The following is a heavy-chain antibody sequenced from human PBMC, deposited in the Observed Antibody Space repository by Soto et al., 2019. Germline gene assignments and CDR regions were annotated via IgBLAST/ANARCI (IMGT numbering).Heavy chain of an antibody. CDR1: GFTFSDYA. D-gene: IGHD3-16*01. V-gene: IGHV3-23*01. J-gene: IGHJ5*01. Sequence: EVVLLQSGGDLVQPGGSLRLSCAASGFTFSDYAMTWVRQAPGKGLEWVSDISDGDGDTHYADSVRGRFVISRDNSKNSLYLQMNSLRAEDTAVYYCARARGVDSWGQGTLVTVSS. CDR2: ISDGDGDT. CDR3: ARARGVDS.